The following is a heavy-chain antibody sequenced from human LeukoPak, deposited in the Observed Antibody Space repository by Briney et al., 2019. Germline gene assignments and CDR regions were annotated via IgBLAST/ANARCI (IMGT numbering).Heavy chain of an antibody. V-gene: IGHV3-11*03. D-gene: IGHD3-16*01. J-gene: IGHJ4*02. Sequence: AGGSLRLSCAASGITFSDYYMSWIRQAPGKGLEWVSYISSSSSYTNYADSVKGRFTISRDNAKNSVYLQMNSLRAEDTAVYYFASWATGIDYGGQGTLVSVSS. CDR3: ASWATGIDY. CDR2: ISSSSSYT. CDR1: GITFSDYY.